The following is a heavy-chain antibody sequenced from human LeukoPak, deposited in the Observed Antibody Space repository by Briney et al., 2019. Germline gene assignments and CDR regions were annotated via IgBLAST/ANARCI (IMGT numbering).Heavy chain of an antibody. D-gene: IGHD6-13*01. CDR3: ARDRQQLVRASYYYYGMDV. J-gene: IGHJ6*02. CDR1: GYTFTGYY. V-gene: IGHV1-2*02. Sequence: ASVNVSCKASGYTFTGYYMHWVRQAPGQGLEWMGWINPNSGGTNYAQKFQGRVTMTRDTSISTAYMELSRLRSDDTAVYYCARDRQQLVRASYYYYGMDVWGQGTTVTVSS. CDR2: INPNSGGT.